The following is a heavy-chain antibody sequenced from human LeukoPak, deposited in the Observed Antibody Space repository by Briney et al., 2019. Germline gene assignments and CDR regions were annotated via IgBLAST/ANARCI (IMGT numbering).Heavy chain of an antibody. J-gene: IGHJ4*02. CDR2: IYAGGRT. D-gene: IGHD3-22*01. CDR1: GFTVNTHC. Sequence: PGGSLRLSCVASGFTVNTHCMNWVRQAPGRGLEWVSVIYAGGRTYYADSVKGRFTISRDDSENTLYLQMNSLRAEDTAVYYCAGTSSLYDSSAYFAYWGQGTLVTVSS. CDR3: AGTSSLYDSSAYFAY. V-gene: IGHV3-53*01.